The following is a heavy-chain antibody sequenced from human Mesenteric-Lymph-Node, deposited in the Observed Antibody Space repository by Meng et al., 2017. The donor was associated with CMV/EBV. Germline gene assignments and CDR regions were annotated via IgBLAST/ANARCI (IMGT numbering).Heavy chain of an antibody. Sequence: YNGSFTNDYWSWIRQTPGKGLEWIGEINHRGATKDNPSLKSRLTMSVDTSKSQFSLKLSSVTAADTAVYYCARATVFVRGVRRTEDYWGQGTLVTVSS. CDR2: INHRGAT. D-gene: IGHD3-10*01. J-gene: IGHJ4*02. V-gene: IGHV4-34*01. CDR1: NGSFTNDY. CDR3: ARATVFVRGVRRTEDY.